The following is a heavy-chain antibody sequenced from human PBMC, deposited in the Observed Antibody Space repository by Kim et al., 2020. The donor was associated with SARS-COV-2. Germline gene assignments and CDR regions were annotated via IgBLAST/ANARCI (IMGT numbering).Heavy chain of an antibody. V-gene: IGHV1-69*04. CDR3: ARDPFNGYNGDYSFDY. J-gene: IGHJ4*02. CDR2: IIPILGIA. CDR1: GGTFSSYA. D-gene: IGHD5-12*01. Sequence: SVKVSCKASGGTFSSYAISWVRQAPGQGLEWMGRIIPILGIANYAQKFQGRVTITADKSTSTAYMELSSLRSEDTAVYYCARDPFNGYNGDYSFDYWCQ.